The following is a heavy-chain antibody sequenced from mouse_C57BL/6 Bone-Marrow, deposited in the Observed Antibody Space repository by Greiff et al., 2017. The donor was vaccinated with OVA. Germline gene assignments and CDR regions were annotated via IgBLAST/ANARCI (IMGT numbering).Heavy chain of an antibody. D-gene: IGHD2-1*01. CDR2: ISSGSSTI. Sequence: DVKLVESGGGLVKPGGSLKLSCAASGFTFSDYGMHWVRQAPEKGLEWVAYISSGSSTIYYADTVKGRFTISRDNAKNTLFLQMTSLRSEDTAMYYCAREIYYGNYDYAMDYWGQGTSVTVSS. CDR1: GFTFSDYG. V-gene: IGHV5-17*01. J-gene: IGHJ4*01. CDR3: AREIYYGNYDYAMDY.